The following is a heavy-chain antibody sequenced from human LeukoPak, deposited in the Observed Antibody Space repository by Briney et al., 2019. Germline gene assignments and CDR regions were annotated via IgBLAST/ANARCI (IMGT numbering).Heavy chain of an antibody. CDR2: ISGSGGST. V-gene: IGHV3-23*01. CDR3: AKVYSSSWYCDY. J-gene: IGHJ4*02. Sequence: PGGSLRLSCAASGFSVSNNYMSWVRQAPGKGLEWVSAISGSGGSTYYADSVKGRFTISRDNSKNTLYLQTNSLRAEDTAVYYCAKVYSSSWYCDYWGQGTLVTVSS. D-gene: IGHD6-13*01. CDR1: GFSVSNNY.